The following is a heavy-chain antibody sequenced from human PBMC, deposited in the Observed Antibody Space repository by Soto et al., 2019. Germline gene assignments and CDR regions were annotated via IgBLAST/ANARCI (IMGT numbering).Heavy chain of an antibody. V-gene: IGHV3-23*01. J-gene: IGHJ4*02. CDR2: MKTDGRN. Sequence: QLLESGGGLVQPGESLRLSCAASGFTLSLFGMTWVRQAPGKGLEWVSSMKTDGRNYYGDSVKGRFTISIDNSENTLFHQMNSLRAEDTAVYYCAKPYGPLAFDYWGRGTLVTVS. D-gene: IGHD3-10*01. CDR3: AKPYGPLAFDY. CDR1: GFTLSLFG.